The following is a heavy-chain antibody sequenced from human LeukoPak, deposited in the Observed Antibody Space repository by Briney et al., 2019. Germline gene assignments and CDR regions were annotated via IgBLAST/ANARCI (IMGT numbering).Heavy chain of an antibody. Sequence: GGSLRLSCAASGFTFSSYSMNWVRQAPGKGLEWVSYISSSSSTIFYADSVKGRFTISRDNAKNSLYLQMNSLRAEDTAVYYCARDLGYDILTGYSPTLGYWGQGTLVTVSS. CDR2: ISSSSSTI. J-gene: IGHJ4*02. D-gene: IGHD3-9*01. CDR3: ARDLGYDILTGYSPTLGY. CDR1: GFTFSSYS. V-gene: IGHV3-48*04.